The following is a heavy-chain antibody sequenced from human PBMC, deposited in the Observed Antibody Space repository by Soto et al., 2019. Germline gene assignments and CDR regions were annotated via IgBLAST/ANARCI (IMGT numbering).Heavy chain of an antibody. CDR3: VRSWGVYCSTTRCYSPWFDP. D-gene: IGHD2-2*02. J-gene: IGHJ5*02. CDR1: GFTFSSYE. CDR2: ISSSGSPV. Sequence: EVQLVESGGGLVQPGGSLRLSCEASGFTFSSYEMNWVRQAPGKGLEWVSSISSSGSPVNYADSVKGRFTISRDNAKNSMYLQMNSLRAEDTAVYYCVRSWGVYCSTTRCYSPWFDPWGQGTLVTVSP. V-gene: IGHV3-48*03.